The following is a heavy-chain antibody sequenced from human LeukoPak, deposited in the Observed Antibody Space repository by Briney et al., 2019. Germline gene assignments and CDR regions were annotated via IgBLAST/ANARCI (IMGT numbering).Heavy chain of an antibody. D-gene: IGHD4-17*01. CDR1: GFTFSSYA. J-gene: IGHJ4*02. CDR2: ISGSGGST. CDR3: AKLLGYGDYYFDY. V-gene: IGHV3-23*01. Sequence: GGSLRLSCAASGFTFSSYAMSWVRQAPGKGLEWVSAISGSGGSTYYADSVKGRFTTSRDNSKNTLYLQMNSLRAEDTAVYYCAKLLGYGDYYFDYWGQGTLVTVSS.